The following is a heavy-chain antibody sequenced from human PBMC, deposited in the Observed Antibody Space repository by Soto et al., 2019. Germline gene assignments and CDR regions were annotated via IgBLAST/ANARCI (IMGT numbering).Heavy chain of an antibody. J-gene: IGHJ4*02. V-gene: IGHV3-23*01. D-gene: IGHD6-13*01. CDR3: AKGTYSSDY. Sequence: TGGSLRLSCAASVFTFSGYAMIWVRQAPGKGLEWVSAISGSGGSTYYADSVKGRFTISRDNSKNTLYLQMNSLRAEDTAVYYCAKGTYSSDYWGQGTLVTVSS. CDR2: ISGSGGST. CDR1: VFTFSGYA.